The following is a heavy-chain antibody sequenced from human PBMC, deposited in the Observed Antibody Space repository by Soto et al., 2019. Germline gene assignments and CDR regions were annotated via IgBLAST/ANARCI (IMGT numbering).Heavy chain of an antibody. Sequence: GGSLRLSCAASGFTFSSYAMSWVRQAPGKGLEWVSAISGSGGSTYYADSVKGRFTISRDNSKNTLYLQMNSLRAGDTAVYYCARAPGSLSRTWYSSSWTDYYGMDVWGQGTTVTVSS. J-gene: IGHJ6*02. CDR3: ARAPGSLSRTWYSSSWTDYYGMDV. CDR2: ISGSGGST. D-gene: IGHD6-13*01. V-gene: IGHV3-23*01. CDR1: GFTFSSYA.